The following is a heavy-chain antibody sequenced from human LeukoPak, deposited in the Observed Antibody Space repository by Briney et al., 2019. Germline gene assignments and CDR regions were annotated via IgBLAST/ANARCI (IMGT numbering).Heavy chain of an antibody. CDR1: GGTFSGYA. D-gene: IGHD5-12*01. CDR3: ARAHLLRSWVGGYDYQFFDY. V-gene: IGHV1-69*01. Sequence: ASVKVSRKASGGTFSGYAISWVRQAPGQGLEWMGGIIPIFGTANYAQKFQGRVTITADESTSTAYMELSSLRSEDTAVYYCARAHLLRSWVGGYDYQFFDYWGQGTLVTVSS. J-gene: IGHJ4*02. CDR2: IIPIFGTA.